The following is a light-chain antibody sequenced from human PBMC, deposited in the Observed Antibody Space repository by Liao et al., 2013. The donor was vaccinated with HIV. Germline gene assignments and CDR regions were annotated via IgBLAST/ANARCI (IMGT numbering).Light chain of an antibody. CDR1: SLGRRS. V-gene: IGLV3-21*04. Sequence: SFVLTQPPSVSVAPGKTATILCGGHSLGRRSVHWYQQKPGRAPVLVIYSDSDRPSGIPARFSGSNSGTAAKLTIYTVEAGDEADYFCQVWDSDDDQVVFGGGTKLTVL. J-gene: IGLJ2*01. CDR3: QVWDSDDDQVV. CDR2: SDS.